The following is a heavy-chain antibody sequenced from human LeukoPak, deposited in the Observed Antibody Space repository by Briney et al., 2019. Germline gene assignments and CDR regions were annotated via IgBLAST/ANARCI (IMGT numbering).Heavy chain of an antibody. Sequence: PGASVNVSCKASGYTFTSYYMHWVRQAPGQGLEWMGIINPSGGSTSYAQKFQGRVTMTRDTSTSTVYMELSSLRSEDTAVYYCARDAGWLQFDYWGQGTLVTVSS. V-gene: IGHV1-46*01. CDR3: ARDAGWLQFDY. D-gene: IGHD5-24*01. CDR1: GYTFTSYY. J-gene: IGHJ4*02. CDR2: INPSGGST.